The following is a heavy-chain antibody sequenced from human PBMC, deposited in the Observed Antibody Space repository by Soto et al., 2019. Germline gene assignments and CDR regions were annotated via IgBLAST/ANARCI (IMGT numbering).Heavy chain of an antibody. CDR1: VFTFSSYA. V-gene: IGHV3-23*01. Sequence: WGSLRLSCSASVFTFSSYAMSWVRQAPGKGLEWVSAISGSGGSTYYADSVKGRFTISRDNSKNTLYLQMNSLRAEDTAVYYCAKALGIDDSSGYYYFQHWGQGTLVTVSS. CDR2: ISGSGGST. CDR3: AKALGIDDSSGYYYFQH. D-gene: IGHD3-22*01. J-gene: IGHJ1*01.